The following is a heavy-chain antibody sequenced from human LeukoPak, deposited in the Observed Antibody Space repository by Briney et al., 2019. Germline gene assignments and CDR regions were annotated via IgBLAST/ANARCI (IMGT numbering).Heavy chain of an antibody. Sequence: GGSLRLSCAASGFTFSSYAMHWVRQAPGKGLEWVAVISYDGSNKYYADSVKGRFTISRDNSKNTLYLQMNSLRAEDTAVYYCAKAPVTTCRGAFCYPFDYWGQGTLVTVSS. CDR2: ISYDGSNK. V-gene: IGHV3-30*04. CDR3: AKAPVTTCRGAFCYPFDY. J-gene: IGHJ4*02. D-gene: IGHD2-15*01. CDR1: GFTFSSYA.